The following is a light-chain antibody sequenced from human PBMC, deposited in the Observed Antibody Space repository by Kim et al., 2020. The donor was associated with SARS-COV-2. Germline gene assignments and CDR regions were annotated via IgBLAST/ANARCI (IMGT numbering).Light chain of an antibody. V-gene: IGLV3-21*04. J-gene: IGLJ2*01. Sequence: VAVAPGKTAKITCGGNNIGSKSVLWYQQKPGQAPVLVIYYDSDRPSGIPERFSGSNSGNTATLTISRVEAGDEADYYCQVCDSGVVFGGGTQLTVL. CDR2: YDS. CDR1: NIGSKS. CDR3: QVCDSGVV.